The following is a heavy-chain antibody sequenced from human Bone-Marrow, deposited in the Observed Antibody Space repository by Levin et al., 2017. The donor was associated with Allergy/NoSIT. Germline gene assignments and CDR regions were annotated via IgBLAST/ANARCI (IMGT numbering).Heavy chain of an antibody. V-gene: IGHV4-34*01. Sequence: SSQTLSLTCAVYGGSFSGYYWSWIRPPPGKGLEWIGEINHSGSTNYNPSLKSRVTISVDTSKNQFSLKLSSVTAADTAVYYCARGRIVVVPAALNWFDPWGQGTLVTVSS. D-gene: IGHD2-2*01. CDR2: INHSGST. CDR3: ARGRIVVVPAALNWFDP. CDR1: GGSFSGYY. J-gene: IGHJ5*02.